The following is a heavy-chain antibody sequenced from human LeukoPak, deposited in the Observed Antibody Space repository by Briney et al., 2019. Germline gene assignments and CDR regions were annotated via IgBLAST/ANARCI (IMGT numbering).Heavy chain of an antibody. V-gene: IGHV3-48*03. D-gene: IGHD3-10*01. Sequence: GGSLRLSCAASGFTFSSYEMNWVRQAPGKGLEWVSYISSSGSTIYYADSVKGRFTISRDNAKNSLYRQMNSLRAGDTAVYYCARVRAVPKRFVTMVRGVKNEYYFDYWGQGILVTVSS. J-gene: IGHJ4*02. CDR1: GFTFSSYE. CDR3: ARVRAVPKRFVTMVRGVKNEYYFDY. CDR2: ISSSGSTI.